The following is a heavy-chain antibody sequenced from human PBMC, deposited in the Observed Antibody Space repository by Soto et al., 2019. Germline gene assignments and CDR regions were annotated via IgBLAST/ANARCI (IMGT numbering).Heavy chain of an antibody. D-gene: IGHD3-22*01. CDR3: ARDSPDSSGYYYYFDY. CDR2: IIPIFGTA. Sequence: SVQVSCAASGGTFRRYAVRSVRQDPGQGLEWKGGIIPIFGTANYAQKVQGRVKITVDESTSTAYMELRSLRSEDTAVYYCARDSPDSSGYYYYFDYWGQGTLVTVSS. J-gene: IGHJ4*02. V-gene: IGHV1-69*01. CDR1: GGTFRRYA.